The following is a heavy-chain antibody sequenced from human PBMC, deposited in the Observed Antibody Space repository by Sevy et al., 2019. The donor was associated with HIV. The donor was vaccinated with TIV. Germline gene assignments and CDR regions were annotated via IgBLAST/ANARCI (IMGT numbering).Heavy chain of an antibody. CDR1: GYTFTSYG. D-gene: IGHD3-10*01. V-gene: IGHV1-18*04. CDR3: ARDQSVWITMVRGVIIDREAMDV. J-gene: IGHJ6*03. CDR2: ISAYNGNT. Sequence: ASVKVSCKASGYTFTSYGISWVRQAPGQGLEWMGWISAYNGNTNYAQKLQGRVTMTTDTSTSTAYMELRGLRSDDTAVNYCARDQSVWITMVRGVIIDREAMDVWGKGTTVTVSS.